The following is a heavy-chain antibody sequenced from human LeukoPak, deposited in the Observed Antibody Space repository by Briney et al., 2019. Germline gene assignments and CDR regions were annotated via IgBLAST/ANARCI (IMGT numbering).Heavy chain of an antibody. CDR3: ALRLLGYCSGGSCSNFDY. V-gene: IGHV1-69*13. CDR2: IIPIFGTA. D-gene: IGHD2-15*01. J-gene: IGHJ4*02. CDR1: GYTFASYG. Sequence: ASVKVSCKASGYTFASYGISWVRQAPGQGLEWMGWIIPIFGTANYAQKFQGRVTITADESTSTAYMELSSLRSEDTAVYYCALRLLGYCSGGSCSNFDYWGQGTLVTVSS.